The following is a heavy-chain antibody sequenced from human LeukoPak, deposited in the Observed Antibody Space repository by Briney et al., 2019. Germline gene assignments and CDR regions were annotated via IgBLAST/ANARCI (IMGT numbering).Heavy chain of an antibody. CDR1: GYSISSGYY. Sequence: SETLSLTCTVSGYSISSGYYWGWIRQPPGKGLEWIGSIYHSGSTYYNPSLKSRVTISVDTSKNQFSLKLSSVTAADTAVYYCARDLAVGSGSQLPYWGQGTLVTVSS. CDR2: IYHSGST. V-gene: IGHV4-38-2*02. CDR3: ARDLAVGSGSQLPY. J-gene: IGHJ4*02. D-gene: IGHD3-10*01.